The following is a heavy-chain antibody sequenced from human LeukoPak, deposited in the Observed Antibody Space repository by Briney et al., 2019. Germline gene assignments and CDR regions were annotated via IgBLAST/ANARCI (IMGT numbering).Heavy chain of an antibody. CDR3: ARRRTPRITMVRGGRNWFDP. Sequence: PSETLSLTCAVYGESFSAYYWSWIRQPPGKGLEWIGEINHSGSTNYNPSLKSRVTISVDTSKNQFSLKLSSVTAADTAVYYCARRRTPRITMVRGGRNWFDPWGQGTLVTVSS. CDR1: GESFSAYY. D-gene: IGHD3-10*01. J-gene: IGHJ5*02. CDR2: INHSGST. V-gene: IGHV4-34*01.